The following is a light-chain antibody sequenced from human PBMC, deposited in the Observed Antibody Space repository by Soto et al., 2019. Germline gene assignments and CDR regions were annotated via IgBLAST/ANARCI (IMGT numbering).Light chain of an antibody. Sequence: EIVLTQSPATLSLSPGERATLSCRASHSVSSYLAWYQQKPGQAPRLLIYGASNRATGIPDRVSGSVSATDSTLTLSSMEPEAFDVYYCQQYGRSPGLFTFGPGTKVDIK. V-gene: IGKV3-20*01. CDR1: HSVSSY. CDR3: QQYGRSPGLFT. CDR2: GAS. J-gene: IGKJ3*01.